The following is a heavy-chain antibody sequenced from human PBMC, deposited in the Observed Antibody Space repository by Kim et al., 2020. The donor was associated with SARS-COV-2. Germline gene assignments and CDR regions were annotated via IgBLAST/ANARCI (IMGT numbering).Heavy chain of an antibody. CDR1: GYRFTIYT. V-gene: IGHV1-3*04. CDR3: ARVEEALATAIRDAFDV. J-gene: IGHJ3*01. D-gene: IGHD2-21*02. Sequence: ASVKVSCKASGYRFTIYTIHWVRQAPGQRLEWMGRINTDTGNTKYSQEYEDRVSLTRDTSANTVYMELSRLTSQDTAMYFCARVEEALATAIRDAFDVWGQGTMVTVSS. CDR2: INTDTGNT.